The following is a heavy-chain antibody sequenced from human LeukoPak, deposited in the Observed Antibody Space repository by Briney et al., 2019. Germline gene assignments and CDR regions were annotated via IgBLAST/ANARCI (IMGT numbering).Heavy chain of an antibody. V-gene: IGHV4-38-2*02. Sequence: SETLSLTCTVSGYSISSGYYWGWIRQPPGKGLEWIGSIYFDGSTYYNPSLKSRVTISLHTSNNQFSLKLSSVTAADTAVYYCARADYSSTWSHDYYYMDVWGKGTTVTVSS. D-gene: IGHD6-13*01. CDR3: ARADYSSTWSHDYYYMDV. CDR1: GYSISSGYY. CDR2: IYFDGST. J-gene: IGHJ6*03.